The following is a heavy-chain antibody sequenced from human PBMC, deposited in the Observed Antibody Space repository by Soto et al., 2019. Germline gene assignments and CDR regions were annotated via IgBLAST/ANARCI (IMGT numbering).Heavy chain of an antibody. D-gene: IGHD3-22*01. CDR1: GFTFSYYT. J-gene: IGHJ4*02. CDR3: AREGVHNYNEYYFDY. V-gene: IGHV3-21*06. CDR2: ISGIRDYI. Sequence: CAASGFTFSYYTVHWVRRAPGKGLEWVSSISGIRDYIRYADSVKGRFTISRDNAKTSLYLQMNSLTAEDTAVYYCAREGVHNYNEYYFDYWGQGTLVTVPS.